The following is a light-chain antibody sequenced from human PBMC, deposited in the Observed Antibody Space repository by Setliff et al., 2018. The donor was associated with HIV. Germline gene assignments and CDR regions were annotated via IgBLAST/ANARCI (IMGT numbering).Light chain of an antibody. V-gene: IGLV1-44*01. CDR3: ASWDDSLNGWV. CDR1: SSNIGRNT. J-gene: IGLJ3*02. CDR2: TNN. Sequence: QSVLTQPPSASGTPGQRVTISCSGSSSNIGRNTVNWYQQLPGTAPKLLIYTNNQRPSGVPDRFSDSKSGTSASLAISGLQSEDEADYHCASWDDSLNGWVFGGGTKVTVL.